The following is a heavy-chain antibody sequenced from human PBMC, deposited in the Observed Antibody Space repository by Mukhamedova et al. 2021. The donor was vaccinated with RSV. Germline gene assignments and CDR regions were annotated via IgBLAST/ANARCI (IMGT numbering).Heavy chain of an antibody. CDR3: ARARADSSGYKIADY. D-gene: IGHD3-22*01. CDR2: IYTSGST. Sequence: IRQPAGKGLEWIGRIYTSGSTNYNPSLKSRVTISVDTSKNQFSLKLSSVTAADTAVYYCARARADSSGYKIADYWGQGTLVTVSS. V-gene: IGHV4-61*02. J-gene: IGHJ4*02.